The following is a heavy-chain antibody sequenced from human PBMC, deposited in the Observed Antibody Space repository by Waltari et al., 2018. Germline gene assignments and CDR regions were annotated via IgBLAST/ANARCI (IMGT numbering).Heavy chain of an antibody. CDR2: ISYDGSNK. V-gene: IGHV3-30*01. CDR3: ASGGLLELRRDPPGDY. J-gene: IGHJ4*02. D-gene: IGHD1-26*01. CDR1: GFTFSSYA. Sequence: QVQLVESGGGVVQPGRSLRLSCAASGFTFSSYAMHWVRQAPGKGLEWVAVISYDGSNKYYADSVKGRFTISRDNSKNTLYLQMNSLRAEDTAVYYCASGGLLELRRDPPGDYWGQGTLVTVSS.